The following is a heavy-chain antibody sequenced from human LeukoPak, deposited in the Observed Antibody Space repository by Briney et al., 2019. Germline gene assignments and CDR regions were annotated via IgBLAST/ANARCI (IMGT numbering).Heavy chain of an antibody. CDR1: GGSFSGYY. V-gene: IGHV4-34*01. CDR3: ARYKKGGYSGYDYNWFDP. Sequence: PSETLSLTCAVYGGSFSGYYWSWIRQPPGKGLEWIGEINHSGSTNYNPSLKSRVTISVDTSKNQFSLKLSSVTAADTAVYYCARYKKGGYSGYDYNWFDPWGQGTLVTVSS. CDR2: INHSGST. D-gene: IGHD5-12*01. J-gene: IGHJ5*02.